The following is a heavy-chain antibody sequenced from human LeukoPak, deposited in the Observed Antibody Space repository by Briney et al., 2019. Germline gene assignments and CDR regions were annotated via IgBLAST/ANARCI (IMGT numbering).Heavy chain of an antibody. CDR3: ARTVNYYDSSGSQGFDY. J-gene: IGHJ4*02. CDR2: INYSGST. V-gene: IGHV4-59*01. D-gene: IGHD3-22*01. Sequence: SETLSLTCTVSGGSISSYYWSWIRQPPGKGLEWIGYINYSGSTNYNPSLKSRVTISVDTSKNQFSLKLSSVTAADTAVDYCARTVNYYDSSGSQGFDYWGEGTLVSVSS. CDR1: GGSISSYY.